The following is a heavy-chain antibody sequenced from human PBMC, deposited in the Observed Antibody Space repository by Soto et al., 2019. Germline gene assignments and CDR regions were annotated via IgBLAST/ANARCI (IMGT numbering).Heavy chain of an antibody. D-gene: IGHD3-3*02. V-gene: IGHV3-48*03. CDR2: ISSSGSTI. J-gene: IGHJ6*03. CDR3: ARYSIFGKYYDSQYGQAF. CDR1: GLKVSRDE. Sequence: GAAGLKVSRDETASVRQASGKWMEWVSYISSSGSTIYCADSVRGRFTISRDNAKNSLYLQMKSLRAEDTAVYYCARYSIFGKYYDSQYGQAFCAKGTT.